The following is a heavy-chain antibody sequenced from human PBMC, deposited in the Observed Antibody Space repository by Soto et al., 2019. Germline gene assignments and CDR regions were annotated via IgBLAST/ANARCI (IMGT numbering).Heavy chain of an antibody. V-gene: IGHV3-7*01. CDR2: IKQDGSEK. CDR1: GFTFSSYW. Sequence: GGSLRLSCAASGFTFSSYWMSWVRQAPGKGLEWVANIKQDGSEKYYVDSVKGRFTISRDNAKNSLYLQMNSLRAEDTAVYYCARDQVNGYDMDYMDVWGKGTTVTVSS. CDR3: ARDQVNGYDMDYMDV. D-gene: IGHD5-12*01. J-gene: IGHJ6*03.